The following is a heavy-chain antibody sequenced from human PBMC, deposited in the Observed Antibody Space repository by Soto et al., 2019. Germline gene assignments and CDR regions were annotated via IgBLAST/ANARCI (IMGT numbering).Heavy chain of an antibody. Sequence: ESGGGLVQPGGSLRLSCAASGFTFSDYAMHWVRQAPGKGLEYVSGISSDGSGTYYGNSMKGRFTISRDNSKNTLYLRMGSLRAEDMAVYYCARGGLATTNPTDYWGQGTLVTVSS. V-gene: IGHV3-64*01. J-gene: IGHJ4*02. CDR2: ISSDGSGT. D-gene: IGHD5-12*01. CDR1: GFTFSDYA. CDR3: ARGGLATTNPTDY.